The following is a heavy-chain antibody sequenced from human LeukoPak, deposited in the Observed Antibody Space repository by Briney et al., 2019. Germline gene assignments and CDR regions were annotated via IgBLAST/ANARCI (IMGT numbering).Heavy chain of an antibody. D-gene: IGHD1-26*01. CDR2: IYTSGST. Sequence: SQTLSLTCSVSGGSISSGSYAWSWIRQPAGKGLEWIGRIYTSGSTNYNPSLKSRVTISVDTSKNQFSLKLSSVTAADTAVYYCARGVSGRTYYFDYWGQGTLVTVSS. CDR1: GGSISSGSYA. CDR3: ARGVSGRTYYFDY. J-gene: IGHJ4*02. V-gene: IGHV4-61*02.